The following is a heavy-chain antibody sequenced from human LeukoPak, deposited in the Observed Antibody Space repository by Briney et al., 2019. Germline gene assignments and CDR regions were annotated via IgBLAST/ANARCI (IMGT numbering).Heavy chain of an antibody. CDR1: GFTFRSYS. V-gene: IGHV3-21*01. CDR2: ISSSSSYI. CDR3: ARGDSSGYFYFDF. J-gene: IGHJ4*02. Sequence: PGGSLRLSCAASGFTFRSYSMNWVRQAPGKGLEWVSSISSSSSYIYYADSVKGRFTISRDNAKNSLYLQMNSVRAEDTAVYYCARGDSSGYFYFDFWGEGIRVTVSS. D-gene: IGHD3-22*01.